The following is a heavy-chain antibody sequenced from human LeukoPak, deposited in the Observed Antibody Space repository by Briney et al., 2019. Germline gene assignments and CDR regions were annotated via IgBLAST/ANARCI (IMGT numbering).Heavy chain of an antibody. CDR3: AKDENSDPGAFDI. J-gene: IGHJ3*02. V-gene: IGHV3-30*02. D-gene: IGHD1-26*01. CDR2: IRNDGNNK. Sequence: GGSLRLSCAASGFTFSSYTMNWVRQAPGKGLEWVAFIRNDGNNKYYADSVKSRFTISRDNTKNTLYLQMNSLRAEDTAVYYCAKDENSDPGAFDIWGQGTLVTVSS. CDR1: GFTFSSYT.